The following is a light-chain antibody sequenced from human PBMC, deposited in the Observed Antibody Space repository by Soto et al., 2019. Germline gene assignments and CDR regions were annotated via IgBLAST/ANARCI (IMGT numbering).Light chain of an antibody. Sequence: DIQMTQSPSTLSASVGDRVTITCRASQSISSWLAWYQQKPGNAPKLLIYATSILQSGVPSRFSGIGSGTDFTLTISSLQPEDFATYYCLQDYSYPRTFGQGTKVDIK. CDR3: LQDYSYPRT. CDR1: QSISSW. V-gene: IGKV1-5*01. J-gene: IGKJ1*01. CDR2: ATS.